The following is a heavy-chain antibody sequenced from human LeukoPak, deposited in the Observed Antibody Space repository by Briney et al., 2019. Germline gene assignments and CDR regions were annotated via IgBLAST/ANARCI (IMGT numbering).Heavy chain of an antibody. CDR3: ARVRYGGRATRYFDY. D-gene: IGHD4-23*01. J-gene: IGHJ4*02. CDR2: IYTSGST. V-gene: IGHV4-4*07. Sequence: SETLSLTCTVSGGSISSYYWSWIRQPAGKGLEWIGRIYTSGSTNYNPSLKSRVTMSVDTSKNQFSLKLSSVTAADTAVYYCARVRYGGRATRYFDYWGLGTLVTVSS. CDR1: GGSISSYY.